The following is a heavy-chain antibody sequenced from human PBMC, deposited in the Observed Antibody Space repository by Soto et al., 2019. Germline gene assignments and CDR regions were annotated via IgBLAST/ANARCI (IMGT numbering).Heavy chain of an antibody. D-gene: IGHD5-12*01. CDR2: IYYSGST. CDR3: AGYGRGGAFDI. CDR1: GGSISSYY. V-gene: IGHV4-59*01. J-gene: IGHJ3*02. Sequence: QVQLQESGPGLVKPSETLSLTCTVAGGSISSYYWSWIRQPPGKGLEWIGYIYYSGSTKYKPSLKSRVTISVDTSKNQFSLKLSSVTAADTAVYYCAGYGRGGAFDIWGQGTMVTVSS.